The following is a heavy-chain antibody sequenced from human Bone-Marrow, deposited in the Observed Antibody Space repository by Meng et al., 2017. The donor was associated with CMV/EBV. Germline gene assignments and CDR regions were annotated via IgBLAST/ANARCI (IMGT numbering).Heavy chain of an antibody. CDR2: IYYSGST. V-gene: IGHV4-59*12. D-gene: IGHD2-8*01. CDR1: GASISSYY. Sequence: SETLSLTCTVSGASISSYYWSWIRQPPGQGLEYIGHIYYSGSTYSNPSLKSRVAISVDTSKNQFSLKLSSVTAADTAVYYCARVGYCTNGLCLYPSFFDYWGQGTLVTVSS. J-gene: IGHJ4*02. CDR3: ARVGYCTNGLCLYPSFFDY.